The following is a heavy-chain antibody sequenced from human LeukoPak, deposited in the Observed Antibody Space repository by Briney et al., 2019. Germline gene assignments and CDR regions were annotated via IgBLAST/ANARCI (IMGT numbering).Heavy chain of an antibody. D-gene: IGHD3-22*01. CDR2: IRTKTYGEST. J-gene: IGHJ3*02. CDR3: GRRMTMAVVSAFDI. V-gene: IGHV3-49*04. CDR1: GFTFGDYA. Sequence: GGSLRLSCTASGFTFGDYAMSWVRQAPGKGLEWVAFIRTKTYGESTEYAASVKGRFTISRDDSKSIAYLQMNSLEIEDTAVYYCGRRMTMAVVSAFDIWGRGTMVTVSS.